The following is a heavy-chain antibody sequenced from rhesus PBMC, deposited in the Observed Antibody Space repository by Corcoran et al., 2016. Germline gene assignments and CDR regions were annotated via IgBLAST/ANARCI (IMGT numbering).Heavy chain of an antibody. CDR3: ARGNSLDV. CDR1: EFTFSSHD. CDR2: ISIGGVT. J-gene: IGHJ5-2*02. V-gene: IGHV3-132*01. Sequence: VEQLVESGGGLVQPGAYLRLSCAASEFTFSSHDMQWVRQAPGKVLEWVSGISIGGVTYYPDSVKGRFTISRDNAKNSLYLQMNSLRAEDTAVYYCARGNSLDVWGRGVLVTVSS.